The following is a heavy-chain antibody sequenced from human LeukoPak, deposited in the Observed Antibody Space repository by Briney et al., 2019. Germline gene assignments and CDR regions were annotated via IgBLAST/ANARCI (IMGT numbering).Heavy chain of an antibody. J-gene: IGHJ6*03. CDR3: ARRVWVAAAGTGYNYYYTDV. V-gene: IGHV4-59*01. D-gene: IGHD6-13*01. CDR2: IYYSGGT. Sequence: PSETLSLTCTVSGGSISTYYWSWIRQPPGKGLEWIGYIYYSGGTDYNPSLKSRVTISVDTSKNQFSLKLSSVTAADTAVYYCARRVWVAAAGTGYNYYYTDVWGKGTTVTVSS. CDR1: GGSISTYY.